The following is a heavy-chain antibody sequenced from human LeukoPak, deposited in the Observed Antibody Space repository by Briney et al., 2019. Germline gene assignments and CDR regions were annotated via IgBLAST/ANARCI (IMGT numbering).Heavy chain of an antibody. CDR1: GVSLRPSGMY. Sequence: SGPTLVKPTQTLTLTCTFSGVSLRPSGMYGSWIRQPPRKELECLALFDWDDDKYYITSLKTRLTISKDTSKNQVVLTMTNMDPVDTATYYCARIRRGWIDYWGQGTLVTVSS. J-gene: IGHJ4*02. V-gene: IGHV2-70*01. CDR2: FDWDDDK. D-gene: IGHD3-10*01. CDR3: ARIRRGWIDY.